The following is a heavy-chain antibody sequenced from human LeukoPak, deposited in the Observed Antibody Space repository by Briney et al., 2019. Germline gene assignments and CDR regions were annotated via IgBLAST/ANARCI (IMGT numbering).Heavy chain of an antibody. CDR2: IGGSGGST. V-gene: IGHV3-23*01. Sequence: GGSLRLSCAASGFTFSSYAMSWVRQAPGKGLEWVSAIGGSGGSTYYADSVKGRFTISRDNSKNTLYLQMNRLRAEDTAVYYCAKDHYYDSSGSGIYWGQGTLVTVSS. J-gene: IGHJ4*02. D-gene: IGHD3-22*01. CDR3: AKDHYYDSSGSGIY. CDR1: GFTFSSYA.